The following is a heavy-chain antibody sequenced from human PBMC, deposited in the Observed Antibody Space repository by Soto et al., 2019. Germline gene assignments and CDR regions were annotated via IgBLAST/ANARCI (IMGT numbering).Heavy chain of an antibody. Sequence: GGSLRLSCAASGFSFSAYSMNWVRQAPGKGLEWVSYISSTSRIIYYADSVKGRFTISRDNAKNSLYLQMNSLRAEDTTVYYCARDLGSYVFDYWGQGTLVTVSS. CDR3: ARDLGSYVFDY. V-gene: IGHV3-48*04. D-gene: IGHD3-10*01. CDR2: ISSTSRII. J-gene: IGHJ4*02. CDR1: GFSFSAYS.